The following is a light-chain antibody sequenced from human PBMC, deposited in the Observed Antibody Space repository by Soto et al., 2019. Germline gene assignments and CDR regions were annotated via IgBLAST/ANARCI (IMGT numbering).Light chain of an antibody. CDR2: GAS. CDR1: QTISTC. J-gene: IGKJ1*01. Sequence: DIQMTQFPSSLSASVGDRVTITCRASQTISTCLNWYQQKAGTAPKLLIYGASDLESGIPSRFSGSGSGTYFTLTISSMQPEDVAIYYCQQCLTTPRTFGQGTRVEI. CDR3: QQCLTTPRT. V-gene: IGKV1-39*01.